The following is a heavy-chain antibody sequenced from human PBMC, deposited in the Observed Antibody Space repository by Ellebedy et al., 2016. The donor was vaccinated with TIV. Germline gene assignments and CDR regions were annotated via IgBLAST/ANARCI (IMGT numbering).Heavy chain of an antibody. J-gene: IGHJ5*02. CDR3: ARDLGYCTNGVCYNWFDP. CDR1: GGSITSYY. V-gene: IGHV4-59*01. D-gene: IGHD2-8*01. Sequence: SETLSLTCTVSGGSITSYYWSWIRQPPGKGLEWIGYIYYSGSTNYNPSLKSRVTTLVDTSKNQFSLRLSSVTAADTAVYYCARDLGYCTNGVCYNWFDPWGQGTLVTVSS. CDR2: IYYSGST.